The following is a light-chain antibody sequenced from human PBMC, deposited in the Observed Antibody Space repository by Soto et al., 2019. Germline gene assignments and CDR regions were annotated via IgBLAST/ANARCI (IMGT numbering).Light chain of an antibody. CDR1: SSDVGYYNY. CDR2: DVN. CDR3: SSFTTSSSEV. Sequence: QSALTQPASVSGSPGQSITISCTGTSSDVGYYNYVFWYQQHPGKAPKLMIYDVNNRPSGVSDRFSGSKSGNTASLTISGLQAEDEGDYYCSSFTTSSSEVFGGGTKLTVL. V-gene: IGLV2-14*01. J-gene: IGLJ2*01.